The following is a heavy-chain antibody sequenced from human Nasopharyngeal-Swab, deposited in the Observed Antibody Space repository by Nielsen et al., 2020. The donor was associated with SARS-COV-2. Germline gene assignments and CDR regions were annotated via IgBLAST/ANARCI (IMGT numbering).Heavy chain of an antibody. CDR3: AKAAPHSRGWYGNWFDP. V-gene: IGHV3-9*01. Sequence: SCAASEFTFDDYASHWVRQAPGKGLELVSGISWNSGSIGYADSVKGRFTISRDNAKNSLYLQMNSMRAEDTALYYCAKAAPHSRGWYGNWFDPWGQGTLVTVSS. CDR1: EFTFDDYA. CDR2: ISWNSGSI. D-gene: IGHD6-19*01. J-gene: IGHJ5*02.